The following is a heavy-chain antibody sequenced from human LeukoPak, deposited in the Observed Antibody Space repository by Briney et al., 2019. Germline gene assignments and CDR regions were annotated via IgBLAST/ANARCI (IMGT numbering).Heavy chain of an antibody. V-gene: IGHV3-48*02. D-gene: IGHD6-13*01. CDR2: ISSSSSII. CDR3: ARDLRGSSWAYYFDY. J-gene: IGHJ4*02. CDR1: GFTFSSYS. Sequence: PGGSLRLSCAASGFTFSSYSMNWVRQAPGKGLEWGSYISSSSSIIYYADSVKGRFTISRDNAKNSLYLQMTSLRDEDTAVYYCARDLRGSSWAYYFDYWGQGTLVTVSS.